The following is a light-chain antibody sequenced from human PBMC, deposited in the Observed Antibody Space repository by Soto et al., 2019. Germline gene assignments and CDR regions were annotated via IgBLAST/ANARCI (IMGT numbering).Light chain of an antibody. Sequence: EIVLTQSPGTLSLSPGERATLSCRTSQSVSSNTFAWYQQRPGQAPRLLIYEASTRATGIPDRFSGSGSGTDFTLTISRLEPEDFAVSYCQQYSNLLWTFGQRTKVDIK. CDR1: QSVSSNT. CDR3: QQYSNLLWT. J-gene: IGKJ1*01. V-gene: IGKV3-20*01. CDR2: EAS.